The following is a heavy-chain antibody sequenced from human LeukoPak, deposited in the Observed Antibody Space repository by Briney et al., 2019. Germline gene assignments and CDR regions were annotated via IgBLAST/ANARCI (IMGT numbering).Heavy chain of an antibody. J-gene: IGHJ6*02. CDR3: ARGGGLDV. V-gene: IGHV3-7*03. CDR1: GFTFSSYA. CDR2: VNHNGNVN. Sequence: GRSLRLSCAASGFTFSSYAMHWVRQAPGKGLEWVASVNHNGNVNYYVDSVKGRFTISRDNAKNSLYLQMSNLRAEDTAVYFCARGGGLDVWGQGATVTVSS. D-gene: IGHD3-16*01.